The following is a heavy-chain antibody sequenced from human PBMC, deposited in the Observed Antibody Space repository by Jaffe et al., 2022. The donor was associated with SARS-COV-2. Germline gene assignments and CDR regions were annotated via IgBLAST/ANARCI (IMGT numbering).Heavy chain of an antibody. V-gene: IGHV1-69*01. CDR1: GGTFSNYA. Sequence: QVQLVQSGAEVKKPGSSVKVSCKASGGTFSNYAFSWVRQAPGQGLEWMGGIIPLLHTTNYAQKFQGRVTITADESTRTAYMELSSLRSEDTAVYYCAGDVDGRQYFFNYWGQGTLVTVSS. CDR2: IIPLLHTT. J-gene: IGHJ4*02. CDR3: AGDVDGRQYFFNY. D-gene: IGHD2-2*01.